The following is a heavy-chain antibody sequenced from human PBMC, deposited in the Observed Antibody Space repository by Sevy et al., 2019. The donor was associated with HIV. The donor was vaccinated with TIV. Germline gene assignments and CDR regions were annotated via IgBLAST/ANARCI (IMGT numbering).Heavy chain of an antibody. V-gene: IGHV3-9*01. D-gene: IGHD6-19*01. CDR2: RSWNSGSI. Sequence: GGSLRLSCVASGFTFDDYAMHWVRQAPGKGPEWVSGRSWNSGSIGYAESVKGRFTISRDNAKNALYLQMNSLRVEDTALYYCAKGIGYSNGWYSWFDSWGQGTLVTVSS. CDR1: GFTFDDYA. CDR3: AKGIGYSNGWYSWFDS. J-gene: IGHJ5*01.